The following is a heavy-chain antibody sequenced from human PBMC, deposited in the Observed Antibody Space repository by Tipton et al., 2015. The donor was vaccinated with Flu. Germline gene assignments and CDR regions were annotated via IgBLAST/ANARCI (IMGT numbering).Heavy chain of an antibody. CDR2: IKQDGSVK. V-gene: IGHV3-7*01. D-gene: IGHD3-16*01. CDR3: ARAIAGADSL. J-gene: IGHJ4*02. Sequence: SVRLSCAASEFTFSSYWMSWVRQAPGKGLEWVANIKQDGSVKYYVDSVKGRFTISRDNAKNSLYLQMNSLRAEDTAVYYCARAIAGADSLWGQGTLVTVSS. CDR1: EFTFSSYW.